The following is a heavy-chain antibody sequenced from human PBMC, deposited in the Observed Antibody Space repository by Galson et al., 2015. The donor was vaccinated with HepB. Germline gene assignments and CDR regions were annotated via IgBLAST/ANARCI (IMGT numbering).Heavy chain of an antibody. CDR3: ARMVGSSSWVNDY. CDR1: GFTFSDYY. Sequence: SLRLSCAASGFTFSDYYMSWIRQAPGKGLEWVSYISSSSSHTNYADSVKGRFTISRDNAKNSLYLQMNSLRAEDTAVYYCARMVGSSSWVNDYWGQGTLVTVSS. CDR2: ISSSSSHT. D-gene: IGHD6-13*01. J-gene: IGHJ4*02. V-gene: IGHV3-11*06.